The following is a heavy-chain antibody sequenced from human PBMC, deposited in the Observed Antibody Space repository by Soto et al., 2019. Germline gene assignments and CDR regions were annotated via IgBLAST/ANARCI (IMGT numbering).Heavy chain of an antibody. CDR3: VRDLHGSGDY. J-gene: IGHJ4*02. CDR2: IFHSLGA. D-gene: IGHD3-10*01. V-gene: IGHV4-59*01. CDR1: GRSTTSDY. Sequence: SETLSLTCTVSGRSTTSDYWSWIRQPPGKGLEWLGYIFHSLGAKYNPSLGSRGTISLHTSKNQLSLSRRSVTAADTAIYFCVRDLHGSGDYWAQGTLVTVSS.